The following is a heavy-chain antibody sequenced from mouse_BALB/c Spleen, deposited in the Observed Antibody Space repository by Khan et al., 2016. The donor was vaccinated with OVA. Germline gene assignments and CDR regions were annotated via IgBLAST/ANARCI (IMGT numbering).Heavy chain of an antibody. CDR2: ISSTGSYT. Sequence: EVKLVESGGGLVKPGGSLKLSCEVSGFAFTSYDMSWVRQTPEKRLEWVATISSTGSYTYYPDSVKGRFTISRDTARNTLYLQMSSLNSEATALYSFPRSAYYGNPGFAYWGQGTLLTVSA. CDR3: PRSAYYGNPGFAY. J-gene: IGHJ3*01. V-gene: IGHV5-9*02. D-gene: IGHD2-10*01. CDR1: GFAFTSYD.